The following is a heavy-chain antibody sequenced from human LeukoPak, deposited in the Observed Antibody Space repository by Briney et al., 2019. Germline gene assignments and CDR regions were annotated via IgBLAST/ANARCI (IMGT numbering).Heavy chain of an antibody. D-gene: IGHD6-13*01. V-gene: IGHV4-34*01. CDR2: INHSGST. CDR3: ARGAGSSRAYYYYYYMDV. Sequence: SETLSLTCAVYGGSFSGYYWSWLRQPPGKGLEWIGEINHSGSTNYNPSLKSRVTIAVDTSKNQRSLKLSSVTAADTAVYYCARGAGSSRAYYYYYYMDVWGKGTTVTVSS. CDR1: GGSFSGYY. J-gene: IGHJ6*03.